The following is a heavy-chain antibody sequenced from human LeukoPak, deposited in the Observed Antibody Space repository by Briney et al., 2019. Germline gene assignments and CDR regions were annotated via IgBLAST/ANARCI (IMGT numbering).Heavy chain of an antibody. CDR2: IYPGDSDT. D-gene: IGHD2-15*01. CDR3: ASQFGGRYCSGGSCYSGYYGMDV. CDR1: GYSFTSYW. Sequence: GESLKISCKGSGYSFTSYWIGWVRQMPGKGLEWMGIIYPGDSDTRYSPSFQGQVTISADKSISTAYLQWSSLKASDTAMYYCASQFGGRYCSGGSCYSGYYGMDVWGQGTTIIVSS. V-gene: IGHV5-51*01. J-gene: IGHJ6*02.